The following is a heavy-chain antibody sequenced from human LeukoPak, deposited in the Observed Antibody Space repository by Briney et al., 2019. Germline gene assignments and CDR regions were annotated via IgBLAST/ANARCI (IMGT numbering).Heavy chain of an antibody. CDR1: GGSISSGSYY. J-gene: IGHJ3*02. V-gene: IGHV4-39*07. CDR3: AREVFGPGGAFDI. D-gene: IGHD3-16*01. CDR2: ISHTRTT. Sequence: PSQTLSLTCTVSGGSISSGSYYWSWIRQPPGKGLEWIGSISHTRTTYYSPSLKSRVTISLDTSKKQFSLKLSSVTAADRALYYCAREVFGPGGAFDIWGQGTMVTVSS.